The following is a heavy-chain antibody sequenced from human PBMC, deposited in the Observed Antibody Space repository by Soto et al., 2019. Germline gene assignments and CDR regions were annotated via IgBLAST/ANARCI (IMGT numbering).Heavy chain of an antibody. CDR1: GFTFSSYA. CDR3: ARDMGG. CDR2: ISYDGSNK. D-gene: IGHD1-26*01. J-gene: IGHJ4*02. V-gene: IGHV3-30-3*01. Sequence: QVQLVESGGGVVQPGRSQRLSCAASGFTFSSYAMHWVRQAPGKGLEWVAVISYDGSNKYYADSVKGRFTISRDNSKNTLYLQMNSLRAEDTAVYYCARDMGGWGQGTLVTVSS.